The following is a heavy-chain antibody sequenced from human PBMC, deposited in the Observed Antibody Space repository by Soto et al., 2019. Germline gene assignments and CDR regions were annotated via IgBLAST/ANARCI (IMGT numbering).Heavy chain of an antibody. CDR1: GYTFTTYG. D-gene: IGHD3-22*01. J-gene: IGHJ4*02. Sequence: QVQLVQSGAEVKKPGASVKVSCKASGYTFTTYGMSWVRQAPGQGLDWMGWISTYNGNTKYAERLQGRVTMTTDTTTRTAYLELRSVRSDATAVYYCARGPTDYYDNSGNYFFDYWGQGTLVTVSS. V-gene: IGHV1-18*01. CDR2: ISTYNGNT. CDR3: ARGPTDYYDNSGNYFFDY.